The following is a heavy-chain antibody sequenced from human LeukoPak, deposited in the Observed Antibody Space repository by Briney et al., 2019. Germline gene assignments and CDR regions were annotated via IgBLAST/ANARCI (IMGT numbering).Heavy chain of an antibody. J-gene: IGHJ3*02. Sequence: GGSLRLSCPASGFTFSSYWMYWVRQAPGKGLVWVSRINSDGSTTNYADSVRGRFTISRDNAKNTLYLQMNSLRAEDTALYYCASVVGGYYPPVEGFDIWGQGTMVTVSS. D-gene: IGHD3-3*01. V-gene: IGHV3-74*01. CDR1: GFTFSSYW. CDR2: INSDGSTT. CDR3: ASVVGGYYPPVEGFDI.